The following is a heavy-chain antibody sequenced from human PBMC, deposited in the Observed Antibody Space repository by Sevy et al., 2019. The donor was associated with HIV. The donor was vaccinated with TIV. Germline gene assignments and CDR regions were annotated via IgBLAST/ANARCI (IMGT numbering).Heavy chain of an antibody. CDR2: INSDGSST. CDR1: GIILTPYW. J-gene: IGHJ4*02. Sequence: GGSLRLSCAASGIILTPYWMHWVRQVPGKGLVWVSRINSDGSSTSYAKSVKGRFTISRDNGKNTVYLQMKSLRVEDSAVYFCSRGLYYYDMRGHQEPGDYWGQGLLVTVSS. V-gene: IGHV3-74*01. D-gene: IGHD3-22*01. CDR3: SRGLYYYDMRGHQEPGDY.